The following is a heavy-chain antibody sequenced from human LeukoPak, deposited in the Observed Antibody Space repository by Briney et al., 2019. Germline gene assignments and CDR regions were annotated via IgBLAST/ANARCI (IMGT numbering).Heavy chain of an antibody. CDR3: AKVTAAGKNFRGMDV. Sequence: GGSLRLSCAAFGFTFSNYGMSWVRQAPGKGLEWVSVISGSGGSTYHADSVKGRFTISRDNSKNTLNLEMNSLRAEDTAVYYCAKVTAAGKNFRGMDVWGQGTTVTVSS. CDR2: ISGSGGST. CDR1: GFTFSNYG. J-gene: IGHJ6*02. V-gene: IGHV3-23*01. D-gene: IGHD6-13*01.